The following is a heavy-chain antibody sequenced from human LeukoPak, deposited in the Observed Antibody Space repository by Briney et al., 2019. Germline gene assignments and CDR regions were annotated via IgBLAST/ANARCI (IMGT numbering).Heavy chain of an antibody. J-gene: IGHJ4*02. CDR1: GYSISSGYY. Sequence: SETLSLTCTVSGYSISSGYYWGWIRQPPGKGLEWIGTIYHSGNTYYNPSLASRVIILVDTSKNEFSLQLSSVTAADTAVYYCARVSATVTGLDYWGQGALVTVSS. D-gene: IGHD4-17*01. V-gene: IGHV4-38-2*02. CDR3: ARVSATVTGLDY. CDR2: IYHSGNT.